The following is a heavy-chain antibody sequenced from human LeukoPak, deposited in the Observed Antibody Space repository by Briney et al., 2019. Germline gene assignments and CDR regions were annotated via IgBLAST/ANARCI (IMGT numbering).Heavy chain of an antibody. CDR2: ITPSSNYI. J-gene: IGHJ4*02. CDR3: LRAPAYESSNYYLWDFDH. V-gene: IGHV3-21*01. Sequence: GGSLRLSCAASGFAFSSYSMNWVRQAPGKGLQWVSSITPSSNYIYYAGSVKGRFTISGDNAKNSLYLQMNSLRAEDTALYFCLRAPAYESSNYYLWDFDHWGQGTLISVSS. D-gene: IGHD3-22*01. CDR1: GFAFSSYS.